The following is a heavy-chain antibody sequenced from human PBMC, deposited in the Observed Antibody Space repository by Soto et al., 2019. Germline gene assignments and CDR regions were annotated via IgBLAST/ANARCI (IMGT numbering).Heavy chain of an antibody. CDR1: GYTFSSYG. D-gene: IGHD2-15*01. CDR2: VSAYNGNT. CDR3: ARVPSIVVVVAADY. Sequence: ASVKVSCKASGYTFSSYGFSWVRQAPGQGLEWMGWVSAYNGNTNYAQRLHGRVTMTTDKSTSTAYMELRSLRSDDTAVYYCARVPSIVVVVAADYWGQGTLVTVSS. V-gene: IGHV1-18*01. J-gene: IGHJ4*02.